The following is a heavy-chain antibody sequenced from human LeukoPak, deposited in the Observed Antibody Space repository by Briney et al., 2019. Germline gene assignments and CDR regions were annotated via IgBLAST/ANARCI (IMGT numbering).Heavy chain of an antibody. J-gene: IGHJ4*02. CDR2: IYYSGST. CDR3: ARHYGP. CDR1: GGSISGSSYY. D-gene: IGHD3-10*01. V-gene: IGHV4-39*01. Sequence: SETLSLACTVSGGSISGSSYYWGWIRQPPGKGLEWIGSIYYSGSTYYNPSLKSRVTISVDTSKNQFSLKLNSVTATDTAEYYCARHYGPWGQGTLVTVSS.